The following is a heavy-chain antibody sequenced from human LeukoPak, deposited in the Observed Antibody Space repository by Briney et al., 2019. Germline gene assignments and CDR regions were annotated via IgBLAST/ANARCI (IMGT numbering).Heavy chain of an antibody. CDR3: AKESSTVTSPFEY. CDR1: GFTFSTYA. J-gene: IGHJ4*02. CDR2: ISGGGIST. Sequence: GGSLRLSCTTSGFTFSTYAMTWVRQAPGKGLEWVSEISGGGISTYHADSVKGRFTISRDNSKNTLYMQMNSLRAGDTAVYYCAKESSTVTSPFEYWGQGTLVTVSS. D-gene: IGHD4-17*01. V-gene: IGHV3-23*01.